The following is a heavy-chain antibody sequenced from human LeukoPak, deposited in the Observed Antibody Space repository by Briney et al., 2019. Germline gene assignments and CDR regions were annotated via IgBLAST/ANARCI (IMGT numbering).Heavy chain of an antibody. CDR2: IYTSGST. CDR1: GGSISSYY. Sequence: SETLSLTCTVSGGSISSYYWSWIRQPAGKGLEWIGRIYTSGSTNYNPSLKSRVTISVDTSKNQFSLKLSSVTAADTAVYYCAAFTMVRGVEPELNRYTWFDPWGQGTLVTVSS. D-gene: IGHD3-10*01. J-gene: IGHJ5*02. CDR3: AAFTMVRGVEPELNRYTWFDP. V-gene: IGHV4-4*07.